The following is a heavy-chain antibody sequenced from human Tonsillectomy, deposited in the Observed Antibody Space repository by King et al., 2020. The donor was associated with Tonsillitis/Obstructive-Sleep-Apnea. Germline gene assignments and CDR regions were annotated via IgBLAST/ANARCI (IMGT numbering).Heavy chain of an antibody. CDR2: IYYSGST. Sequence: VQLQESGPGLVKPSETLSLTCTVSGGSISSYYWSWIRQPPGKGLEWIGYIYYSGSTHYNPSLKSRVTISVDTSKNQFSLKLSSVTAADTAVYYCARVGTLGYCSGGSCYLNWFDPWGQGTLVTVSS. CDR1: GGSISSYY. V-gene: IGHV4-59*01. CDR3: ARVGTLGYCSGGSCYLNWFDP. D-gene: IGHD2-15*01. J-gene: IGHJ5*02.